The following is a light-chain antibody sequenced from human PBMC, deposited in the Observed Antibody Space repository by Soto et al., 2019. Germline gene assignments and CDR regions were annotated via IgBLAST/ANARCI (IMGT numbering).Light chain of an antibody. CDR2: DVH. CDR3: SSYTSSSTLV. Sequence: QSALTQPASVSGSPGQSITISCTGTSSDVGYYNYVSWYQQHPGKAPKLMIYDVHYRPSGVSDRFSGSKSCNTASLTLSGLQAEDEADYYCSSYTSSSTLVFGTGTKLTVL. CDR1: SSDVGYYNY. J-gene: IGLJ1*01. V-gene: IGLV2-14*03.